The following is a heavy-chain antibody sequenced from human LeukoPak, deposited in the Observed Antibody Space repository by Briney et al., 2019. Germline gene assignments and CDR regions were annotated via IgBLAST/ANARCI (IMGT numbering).Heavy chain of an antibody. D-gene: IGHD3-22*01. CDR1: GYTFTVYY. CDR2: INPNSGGT. Sequence: ASVTVSFTASGYTFTVYYMHWVRQAPGQGLEWMGWINPNSGGTNYSQQFQGRLTMTRDTSISTAYMEVSRLRSDDTAVYYCARVKTMIIVVSLFDYWGQGTLVTVSS. CDR3: ARVKTMIIVVSLFDY. V-gene: IGHV1-2*02. J-gene: IGHJ4*02.